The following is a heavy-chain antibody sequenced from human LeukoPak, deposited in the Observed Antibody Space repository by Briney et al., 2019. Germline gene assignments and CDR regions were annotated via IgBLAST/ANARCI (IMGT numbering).Heavy chain of an antibody. J-gene: IGHJ5*02. D-gene: IGHD2-8*01. CDR2: IIPILGIA. V-gene: IGHV1-69*04. Sequence: GSSVKVSCKASGGTFSSYAISWVRQAPGQGLEWMGRIIPILGIANYAQKFQGRVTITADKSTSTAYMELSSLRSEDTAVYYCARDKGQRRCTNGVRYYNWFDPWGQGTLVTVSS. CDR1: GGTFSSYA. CDR3: ARDKGQRRCTNGVRYYNWFDP.